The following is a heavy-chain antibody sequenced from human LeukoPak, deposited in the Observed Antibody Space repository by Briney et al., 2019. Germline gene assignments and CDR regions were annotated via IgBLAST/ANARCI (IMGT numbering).Heavy chain of an antibody. CDR3: ARERLRLLYYYGLDV. CDR1: GFTFSSYW. V-gene: IGHV3-74*01. Sequence: GGSLRLSCAASGFTFSSYWINWVRQAPGKGLVWVSRINSDGSSTSYADSVKGRFTISRDNVKNTLYLQMSSLRAEDTAVYYCARERLRLLYYYGLDVWGQGTTVTVSS. D-gene: IGHD5/OR15-5a*01. J-gene: IGHJ6*02. CDR2: INSDGSST.